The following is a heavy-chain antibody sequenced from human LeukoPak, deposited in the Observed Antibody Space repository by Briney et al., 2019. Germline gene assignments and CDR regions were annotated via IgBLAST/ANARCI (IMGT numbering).Heavy chain of an antibody. CDR3: AKRYSSSWPFDS. CDR1: GFTFSIYA. CDR2: ISGSNNST. J-gene: IGHJ4*02. Sequence: TGGSLRLSCAASGFTFSIYALTWVRQAPGKGLEWVSLISGSNNSTFYADSVKGWFTISRDNSKNTLFLQMHSLRVEDTAVYYCAKRYSSSWPFDSWGQGTLVTVSS. D-gene: IGHD6-13*01. V-gene: IGHV3-23*01.